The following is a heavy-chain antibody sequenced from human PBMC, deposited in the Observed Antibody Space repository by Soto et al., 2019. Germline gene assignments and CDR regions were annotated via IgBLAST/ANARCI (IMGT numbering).Heavy chain of an antibody. V-gene: IGHV4-39*02. Sequence: SETLSLTCTVSGGSISSSSYYWGWIRQPPGKGLEWIGSIYYSGSTYYNPSLKSRVTISVDTSKNQFSLKLSSVTAADTAVYYCAREGPTVINWGQGTLVTVSS. CDR1: GGSISSSSYY. CDR2: IYYSGST. J-gene: IGHJ4*02. D-gene: IGHD4-17*01. CDR3: AREGPTVIN.